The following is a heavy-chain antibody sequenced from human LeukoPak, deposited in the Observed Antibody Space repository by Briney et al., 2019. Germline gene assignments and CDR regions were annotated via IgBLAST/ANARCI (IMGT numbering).Heavy chain of an antibody. CDR2: ISAYNGNT. J-gene: IGHJ4*02. V-gene: IGHV1-18*01. Sequence: ASVKVSCKTSGYTFTSYGISWVRQAPGQGLEWMGWISAYNGNTNYAQKVQGRVTMTTDTSTSTAYMELRSLRSDDTAVYYCARVRPYSSSWLVWDYWGQGTLVTVSS. CDR3: ARVRPYSSSWLVWDY. CDR1: GYTFTSYG. D-gene: IGHD6-13*01.